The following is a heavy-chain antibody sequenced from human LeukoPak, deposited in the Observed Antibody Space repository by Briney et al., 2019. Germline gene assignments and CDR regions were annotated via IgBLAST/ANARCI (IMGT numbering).Heavy chain of an antibody. CDR3: ARDRRVRGGNYYMDV. V-gene: IGHV3-21*01. Sequence: PGGSLRLSCVASGFTFSSYSMNWVRQAPGKGLEWVSSISSSSSYIYYADSVKGRFTISRDNAKNSLYLQMNSLRAEDTAVYYCARDRRVRGGNYYMDVWGKGTTVTISS. CDR2: ISSSSSYI. J-gene: IGHJ6*03. CDR1: GFTFSSYS. D-gene: IGHD3-10*01.